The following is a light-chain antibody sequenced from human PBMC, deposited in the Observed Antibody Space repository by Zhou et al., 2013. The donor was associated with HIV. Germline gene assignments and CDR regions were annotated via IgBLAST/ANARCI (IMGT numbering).Light chain of an antibody. CDR1: QTVSSNY. V-gene: IGKV3-20*01. J-gene: IGKJ2*01. Sequence: EIVLTQSPDTLSLSPGEGATLSCRASQTVSSNYLAWYQQKPGQAPRLLIYGASSRATGIPDRFSGSGSGTDFTLTITRLEPEDFAVYYCQQYNDWLMYTFGQGTKLEIK. CDR3: QQYNDWLMYT. CDR2: GAS.